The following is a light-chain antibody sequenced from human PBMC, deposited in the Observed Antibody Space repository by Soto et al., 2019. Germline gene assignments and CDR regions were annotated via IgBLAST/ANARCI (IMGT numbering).Light chain of an antibody. CDR2: DN. J-gene: IGLJ2*01. V-gene: IGLV1-44*01. Sequence: QAVLTQPPSASGTPGLRVTFSCSGSSSNIGSNPVSWYQLLPGTAPKLLIYDNERPSGVPDRFSGSKSGTSASLAISGLQSEDEADYCCAAWDASLNGVVFGGGTKLTVL. CDR3: AAWDASLNGVV. CDR1: SSNIGSNP.